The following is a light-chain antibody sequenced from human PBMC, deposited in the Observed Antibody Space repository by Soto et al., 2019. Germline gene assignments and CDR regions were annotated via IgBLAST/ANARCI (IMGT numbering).Light chain of an antibody. Sequence: EIRMTQSPAILSVSPGESATLSCRASQSVSSHVVWYQQKPGQAPRLLISDSSTRATGIPARFSGSGSGTDFTLTISRLEPEDFAMYYCQQYDIWPPTFGQGTKVDIK. J-gene: IGKJ1*01. V-gene: IGKV3-15*01. CDR2: DSS. CDR1: QSVSSH. CDR3: QQYDIWPPT.